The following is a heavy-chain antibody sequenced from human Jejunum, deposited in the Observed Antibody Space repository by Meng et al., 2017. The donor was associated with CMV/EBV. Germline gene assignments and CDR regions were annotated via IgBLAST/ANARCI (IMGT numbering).Heavy chain of an antibody. V-gene: IGHV1-18*01. D-gene: IGHD2-2*01. CDR2: ISVHNGNT. J-gene: IGHJ4*02. CDR3: ARDKVAGGYCSTTTCPQIFTY. Sequence: YGMSWVRQAPGQGLEWMGWISVHNGNTNYAQKFQGRVSMTADTSTNTAYMELRSLRSDDTAVYYCARDKVAGGYCSTTTCPQIFTYWGQGTLVTVSS. CDR1: YG.